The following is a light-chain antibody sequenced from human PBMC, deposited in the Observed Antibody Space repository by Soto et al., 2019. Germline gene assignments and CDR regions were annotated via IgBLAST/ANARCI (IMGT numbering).Light chain of an antibody. CDR2: DTS. V-gene: IGKV3-11*01. CDR1: QSVGGF. Sequence: EIVLTQSPATLSLSPGERATLSCRAIQSVGGFLAWYQQKSGQAPRLLIYDTSKRATGIPARFSGSGSGTDFTLTISSLEPEDFAIYHCQHRSNWPPMYTFGQGTKVDIK. J-gene: IGKJ2*01. CDR3: QHRSNWPPMYT.